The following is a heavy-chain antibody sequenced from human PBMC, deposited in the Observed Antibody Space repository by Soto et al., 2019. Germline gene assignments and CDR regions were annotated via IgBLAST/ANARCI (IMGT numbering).Heavy chain of an antibody. CDR1: GFTVSSNY. D-gene: IGHD6-13*01. CDR3: ARGAAKYYFDY. J-gene: IGHJ4*02. V-gene: IGHV3-53*02. Sequence: EVQLVETGGGLIQPGGSLSLFCAASGFTVSSNYMTWVRQAPGKGLEWVSVIYSGGSTYYADSVKGRFTISRDNSKNTLYLQMNILRAEDTAVYYCARGAAKYYFDYWGQGTLVTVSS. CDR2: IYSGGST.